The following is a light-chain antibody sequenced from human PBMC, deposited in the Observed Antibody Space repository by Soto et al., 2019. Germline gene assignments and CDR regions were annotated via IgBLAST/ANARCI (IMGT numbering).Light chain of an antibody. CDR2: GAS. CDR1: QSVSSSF. CDR3: QQYGSSPWT. Sequence: EMVLTQSPGTLSLSPGERATLSCRASQSVSSSFLAWYQQKPGQAPRLLIYGASSRDTAIPDRFSGSGSGTDFTLTISRLEPEDFAVYYCQQYGSSPWTFGQGTKVEIK. J-gene: IGKJ1*01. V-gene: IGKV3-20*01.